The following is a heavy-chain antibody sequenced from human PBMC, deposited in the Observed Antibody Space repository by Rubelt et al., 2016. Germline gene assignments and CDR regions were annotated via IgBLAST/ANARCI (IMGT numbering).Heavy chain of an antibody. J-gene: IGHJ6*02. Sequence: EVQLLESGGGLVQPGGSLRLSCAASGFTFSSYAMSWVRQAPGKGLEWVSAISGSGGSTFYADSVKGRFTISRDNSKNTLYLQMNSLRAEDTAVYYCAKGGSGYDYYYYGMDVWGQGTTVTVSS. D-gene: IGHD5-12*01. CDR3: AKGGSGYDYYYYGMDV. CDR2: ISGSGGST. CDR1: GFTFSSYA. V-gene: IGHV3-23*01.